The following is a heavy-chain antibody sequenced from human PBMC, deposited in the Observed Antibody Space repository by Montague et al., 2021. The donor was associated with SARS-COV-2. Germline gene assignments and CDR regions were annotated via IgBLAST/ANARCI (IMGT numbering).Heavy chain of an antibody. CDR1: GDSVASNSAA. CDR2: TYYRSKWYN. Sequence: CPIPGDSVASNSAAWIWIRQSPSRGLEWLARTYYRSKWYNEYAVSVKSRINIIPDTSKNHLSLQVNSVTPEDTAVYYCAREGEWELQGPRHSSFYFAMDVWGQGTSVTVSS. CDR3: AREGEWELQGPRHSSFYFAMDV. V-gene: IGHV6-1*01. J-gene: IGHJ6*02. D-gene: IGHD1-26*01.